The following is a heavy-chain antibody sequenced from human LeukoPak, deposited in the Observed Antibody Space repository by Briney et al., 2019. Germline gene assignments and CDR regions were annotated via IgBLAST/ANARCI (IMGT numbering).Heavy chain of an antibody. CDR2: INHSGST. V-gene: IGHV4-34*01. J-gene: IGHJ6*03. CDR1: GGSFSGYY. Sequence: SETLSLTCAVYGGSFSGYYWSWIRQPPGKGLEWIGEINHSGSTNYNPSLKSRVTISVDTSKNQFSLKLSSVTAADTAVYYCARVYPLIAASLYYYYYMDVWGKGTTVTVSS. D-gene: IGHD6-6*01. CDR3: ARVYPLIAASLYYYYYMDV.